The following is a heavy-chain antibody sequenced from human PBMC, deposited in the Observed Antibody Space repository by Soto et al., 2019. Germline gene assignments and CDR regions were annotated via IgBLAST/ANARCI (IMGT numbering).Heavy chain of an antibody. J-gene: IGHJ5*02. CDR1: GGSISSSNW. D-gene: IGHD3-3*01. CDR3: ARVNQGYDFWSGYSNWFDP. CDR2: IYHSGST. V-gene: IGHV4-4*02. Sequence: PSETLSLTCAVSGGSISSSNWWSWVRQPPGKGLEWIGEIYHSGSTNYDPSLKSRVTISVDKSKNQFSLKLSSVTAADTAVYYCARVNQGYDFWSGYSNWFDPWGQGTLVTVSS.